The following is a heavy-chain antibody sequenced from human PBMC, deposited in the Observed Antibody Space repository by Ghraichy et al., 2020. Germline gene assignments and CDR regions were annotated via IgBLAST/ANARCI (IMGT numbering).Heavy chain of an antibody. J-gene: IGHJ4*02. CDR2: LHGDDGT. Sequence: GGSLRLSCATSGFAFSNCATSWLRQAPGKGLEWVSTLHGDDGTSYADSVRGRFTISRDSSKNILYLQMDSLRADDTAVYYCAKLLGTVTTYDFWGQGTLVTVSS. D-gene: IGHD4-17*01. CDR3: AKLLGTVTTYDF. V-gene: IGHV3-23*01. CDR1: GFAFSNCA.